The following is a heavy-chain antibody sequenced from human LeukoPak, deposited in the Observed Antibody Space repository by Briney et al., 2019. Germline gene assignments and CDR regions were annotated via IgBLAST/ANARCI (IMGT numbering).Heavy chain of an antibody. Sequence: SETLSLTCAVYGGSFSGYYWSWIRQPPGKGLEWIGEINHSGSTNYSPSLKSRVTISVDTSKNQFSLKLSSVTAADTAVYYCARRTMIVVAINYWGQGTLVTVSS. CDR2: INHSGST. V-gene: IGHV4-34*01. CDR3: ARRTMIVVAINY. CDR1: GGSFSGYY. D-gene: IGHD3-22*01. J-gene: IGHJ4*02.